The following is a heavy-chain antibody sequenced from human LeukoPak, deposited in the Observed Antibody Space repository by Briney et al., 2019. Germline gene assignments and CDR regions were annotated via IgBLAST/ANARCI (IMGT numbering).Heavy chain of an antibody. J-gene: IGHJ4*02. CDR2: IYNSGST. D-gene: IGHD6-19*01. CDR3: ARRHASGWYFDY. CDR1: GYSISSGYY. V-gene: IGHV4-38-2*01. Sequence: SETLSLTCAVSGYSISSGYYWGWIRQPPGNGMEWIGSIYNSGSTYYNPSLKSRVTISVDTSKNQFSLKLSSVTAADTAVYYCARRHASGWYFDYWGQGTLVTVSS.